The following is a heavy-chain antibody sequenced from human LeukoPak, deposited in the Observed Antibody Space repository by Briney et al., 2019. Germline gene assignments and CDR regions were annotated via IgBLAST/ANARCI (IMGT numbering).Heavy chain of an antibody. J-gene: IGHJ6*03. CDR3: ARASPQFYDFWSGYYPLGHYYYMDV. CDR1: GGSISSYY. V-gene: IGHV4-59*01. CDR2: IYYSGST. D-gene: IGHD3-3*01. Sequence: PSETLSLTCTVYGGSISSYYWSWIRQPPGKGLEWIGYIYYSGSTNYNPSLKSRVTISVDTSKNQFSLKLSSVTAADTAVYYCARASPQFYDFWSGYYPLGHYYYMDVWGKGTTVTVSS.